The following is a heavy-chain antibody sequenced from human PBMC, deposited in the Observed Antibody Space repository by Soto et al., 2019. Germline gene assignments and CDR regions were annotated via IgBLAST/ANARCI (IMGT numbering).Heavy chain of an antibody. CDR3: ARLDDSSGYPDWYFDY. CDR1: GGSISSSSYY. CDR2: IYNSGST. Sequence: SETLSLTCTVSGGSISSSSYYWGWIRQPPGKGLEWIGSIYNSGSTYYNKSLKSRVNISVDTSKNQFSLKPSSVTAADTAVYYCARLDDSSGYPDWYFDYWGQGTLVTVSS. J-gene: IGHJ4*02. D-gene: IGHD3-22*01. V-gene: IGHV4-39*01.